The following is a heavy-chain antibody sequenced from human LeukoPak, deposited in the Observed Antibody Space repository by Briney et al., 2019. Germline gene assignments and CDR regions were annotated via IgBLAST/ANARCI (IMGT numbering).Heavy chain of an antibody. CDR1: GFTVSSNY. D-gene: IGHD2-15*01. CDR2: TYTSGYT. J-gene: IGHJ4*02. Sequence: GGSLRLSCAASGFTVSSNYMSWARQAPGKGLEWVSVTYTSGYTYYADSVKDRFTISRDNSKNTLYLQMNSLRVEDTAIYYCARDHCSGGTCYSGGYWGQGTLVTVSS. CDR3: ARDHCSGGTCYSGGY. V-gene: IGHV3-66*01.